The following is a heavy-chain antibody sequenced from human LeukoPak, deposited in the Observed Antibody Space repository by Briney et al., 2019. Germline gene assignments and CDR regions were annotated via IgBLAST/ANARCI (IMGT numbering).Heavy chain of an antibody. CDR3: AREWRIAARRGFDY. CDR1: GYTFTSYG. J-gene: IGHJ4*02. D-gene: IGHD6-6*01. CDR2: ISAYNGNT. Sequence: ASVKVSCKASGYTFTSYGTSWVRQAPGQGLEWMGWISAYNGNTNYAQKLQGRVTMTTDTSTSTAYVELRSLRSDDTAVYYCAREWRIAARRGFDYWGQGTLVTVSS. V-gene: IGHV1-18*01.